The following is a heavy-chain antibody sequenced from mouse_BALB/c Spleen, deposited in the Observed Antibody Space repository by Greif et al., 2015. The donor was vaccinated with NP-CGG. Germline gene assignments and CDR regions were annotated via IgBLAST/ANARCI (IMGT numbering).Heavy chain of an antibody. J-gene: IGHJ4*01. CDR2: INPSNGGT. Sequence: VQVVESGAELVKPGASVKLSCKASGYTFTSYYMYWVKQRPGQGLEWIGEINPSNGGTNFNEKFKSKATLTVDKPSSTAYMQPSSLTSEDSAVYYCTRRGYYGPDYWGQGTSVTVSS. CDR1: GYTFTSYY. D-gene: IGHD1-2*01. CDR3: TRRGYYGPDY. V-gene: IGHV1S81*02.